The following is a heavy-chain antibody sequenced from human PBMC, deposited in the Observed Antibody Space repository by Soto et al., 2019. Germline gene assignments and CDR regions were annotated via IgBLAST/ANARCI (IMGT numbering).Heavy chain of an antibody. CDR2: SGSTGVT. V-gene: IGHV3-23*01. CDR3: ASQPMIVPY. Sequence: SNYALSWVRQAPGKGPEWVSVSGSTGVTYYADSVKGRFTISRDNSKNTLYLQMNSLRAEDTAVYYCASQPMIVPYWGQGTLVTVSS. D-gene: IGHD3-22*01. J-gene: IGHJ4*02. CDR1: SNYA.